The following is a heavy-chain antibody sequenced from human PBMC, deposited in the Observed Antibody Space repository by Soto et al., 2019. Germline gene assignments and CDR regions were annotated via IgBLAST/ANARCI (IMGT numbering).Heavy chain of an antibody. CDR2: IRSKVNSYAT. J-gene: IGHJ4*02. CDR3: TRHLVDY. CDR1: GFTFSGSA. V-gene: IGHV3-73*01. Sequence: EVQLVESGGGLVQPGGSLKLSCAASGFTFSGSAMHWVRQASGKGLEWVGRIRSKVNSYATEYAASVKGRFTISRDDSKNTAYLEMHSLKTEDTAVYYCTRHLVDYRGQGTLVTVSS.